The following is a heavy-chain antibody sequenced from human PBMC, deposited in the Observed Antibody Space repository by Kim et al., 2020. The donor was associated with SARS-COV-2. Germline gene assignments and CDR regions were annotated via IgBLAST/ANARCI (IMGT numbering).Heavy chain of an antibody. CDR3: ARRKTYSSSWYHYYGMDV. CDR1: GGSISSYY. V-gene: IGHV4-59*08. D-gene: IGHD6-13*01. Sequence: SETLSLTCTVSGGSISSYYWSWIRQPPGKGLEWIGYIYYSGSTNYNPSLKSRVTISVDTSKNQFSLKLSSVTAADTAVYYCARRKTYSSSWYHYYGMDVWGQGTTVTVSS. J-gene: IGHJ6*02. CDR2: IYYSGST.